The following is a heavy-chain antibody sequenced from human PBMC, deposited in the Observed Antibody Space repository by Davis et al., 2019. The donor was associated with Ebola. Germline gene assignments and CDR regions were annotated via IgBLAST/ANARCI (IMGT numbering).Heavy chain of an antibody. CDR1: GFTFSSYA. J-gene: IGHJ3*02. Sequence: GESLKISCAASGFTFSSYAMSWVRQAPGKGLEWVSAISGSGGSTYYADSVKGRFTISRDNSKNTLYLQRNSLRAEDTAVYYCAKGEYCSGGSCYSDAFDIWGQGTMVTVSS. CDR2: ISGSGGST. V-gene: IGHV3-23*01. D-gene: IGHD2-15*01. CDR3: AKGEYCSGGSCYSDAFDI.